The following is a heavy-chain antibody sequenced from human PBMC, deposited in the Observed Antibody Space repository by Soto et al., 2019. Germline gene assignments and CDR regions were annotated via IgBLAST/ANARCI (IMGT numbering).Heavy chain of an antibody. CDR1: GYTFTSYG. J-gene: IGHJ6*02. V-gene: IGHV1-18*01. CDR2: ISAYNGNT. D-gene: IGHD1-20*01. CDR3: GRYNWNGTPFHYYYYYGMDV. Sequence: ASVKVSCKASGYTFTSYGISWVRQAPGQGLEWMGWISAYNGNTNYAQKLQGRVTMTTDTATSTAYMELRSLRSDDTAVDYCGRYNWNGTPFHYYYYYGMDVWGQGTTVTVSS.